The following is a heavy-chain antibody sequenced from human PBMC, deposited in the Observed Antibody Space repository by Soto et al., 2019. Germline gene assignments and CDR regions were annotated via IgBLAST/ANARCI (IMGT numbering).Heavy chain of an antibody. CDR2: IWYDGSDK. CDR1: GFNFGAYG. J-gene: IGHJ4*02. CDR3: ARLADTGILFDY. D-gene: IGHD1-20*01. V-gene: IGHV3-33*01. Sequence: VQLVESGGGVVQPGKSLRVSCAASGFNFGAYGMHWVRQAPGKGLEWVAVIWYDGSDKYYADSVKGRFTISRDNSKNTLSLQMTSLRVEDTAIYYCARLADTGILFDYWGQGALVTVSS.